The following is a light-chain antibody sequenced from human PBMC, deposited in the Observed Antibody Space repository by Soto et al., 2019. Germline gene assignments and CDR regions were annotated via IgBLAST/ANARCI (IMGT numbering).Light chain of an antibody. CDR1: QGINNL. CDR3: LQHHTYPFT. CDR2: AAS. Sequence: DIEMTQSPSSLSASVGDRVTITCRASQGINNLLGWYQQGPGKAPKRLIYAASNLEGGVPSRFSGSEFGAEFTLTISSLQPEDFATYYCLQHHTYPFTFGPGTKVDVK. J-gene: IGKJ3*01. V-gene: IGKV1-17*01.